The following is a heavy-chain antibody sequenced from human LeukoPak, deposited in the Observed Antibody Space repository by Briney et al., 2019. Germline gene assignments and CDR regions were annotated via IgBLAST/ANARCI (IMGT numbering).Heavy chain of an antibody. D-gene: IGHD3-10*01. CDR3: VNYGSGSPT. Sequence: PGGSLRLSCAASGFTFSSFATSWVRQAPGKGLEWVSGISASGGSTYYADSVKGRFTISRDNAKNTLYLQMNNLRAEDTAVYYCVNYGSGSPTWGQGTLVTVSS. CDR1: GFTFSSFA. V-gene: IGHV3-23*01. CDR2: ISASGGST. J-gene: IGHJ5*02.